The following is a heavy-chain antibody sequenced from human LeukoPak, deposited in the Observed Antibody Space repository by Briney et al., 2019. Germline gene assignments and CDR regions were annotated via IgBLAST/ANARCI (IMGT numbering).Heavy chain of an antibody. V-gene: IGHV4-39*01. D-gene: IGHD2-15*01. CDR1: GGSISSSSYY. CDR3: ARRGYCSGGSCYSEVGDAFDI. J-gene: IGHJ3*02. CDR2: IYYSGST. Sequence: SETLSLTCTVSGGSISSSSYYWGWIRQPPGKGLEWIGSIYYSGSTYYNPSLKSRVTISVDTSKNQFSLKLSSVTAADTAVYYCARRGYCSGGSCYSEVGDAFDIWGQATMGTFSS.